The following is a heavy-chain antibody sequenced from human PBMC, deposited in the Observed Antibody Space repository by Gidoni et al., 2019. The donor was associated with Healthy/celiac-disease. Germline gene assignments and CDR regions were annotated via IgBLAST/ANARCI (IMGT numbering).Heavy chain of an antibody. J-gene: IGHJ5*02. V-gene: IGHV3-21*01. D-gene: IGHD6-13*01. CDR1: GFTFSSYS. CDR2: ISSSSSYI. CDR3: ARDSSSFVWFDP. Sequence: EVQLVESGGGLVKPGGSLRLSCAASGFTFSSYSMNWVRQAPGKGLEWVSSISSSSSYIYYADSVKGRFTISRDNAKNSLYLQMNSLRAEDTAVYYCARDSSSFVWFDPWGQGTLVTVSS.